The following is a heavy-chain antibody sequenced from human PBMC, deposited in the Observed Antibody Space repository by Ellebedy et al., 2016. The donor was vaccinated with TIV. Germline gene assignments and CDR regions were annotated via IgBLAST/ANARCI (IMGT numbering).Heavy chain of an antibody. D-gene: IGHD5-12*01. J-gene: IGHJ3*02. CDR1: GFTFSSYA. CDR3: ARVGYSGYDLEGAFDI. V-gene: IGHV3-30*04. Sequence: GGSLRLSXAASGFTFSSYAMHWVRQAPGKGLEWVAVISYDGSNKYYADSVKGRFTISRDNSKNTLYLQMNSLRAEDTAVYYCARVGYSGYDLEGAFDIWGQGTMVTVSS. CDR2: ISYDGSNK.